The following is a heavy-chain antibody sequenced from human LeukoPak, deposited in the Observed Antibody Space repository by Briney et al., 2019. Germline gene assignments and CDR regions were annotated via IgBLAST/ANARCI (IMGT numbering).Heavy chain of an antibody. V-gene: IGHV3-7*01. D-gene: IGHD3-10*01. CDR2: IKQDGSEK. CDR3: ARDYNYYGSGSYHDY. CDR1: GFTFSSYW. Sequence: GGSLRLSCAASGFTFSSYWMSWVRQAPGKGLEWVANIKQDGSEKYYVDSVKGRITISRDNAKNSLYLQMNSLRAEDTAVYYCARDYNYYGSGSYHDYWGQGTLVTVSS. J-gene: IGHJ4*02.